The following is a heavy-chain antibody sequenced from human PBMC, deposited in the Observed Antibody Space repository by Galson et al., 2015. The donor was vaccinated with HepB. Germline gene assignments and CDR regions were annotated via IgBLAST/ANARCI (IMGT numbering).Heavy chain of an antibody. J-gene: IGHJ4*02. CDR2: IRRTGTPT. CDR1: GFRSSDYS. D-gene: IGHD2-8*02. CDR3: ARDLPGGPFPGAFDV. Sequence: SLRLSCAVSGFRSSDYSMNWVRQTPGKGLEWISYIRRTGTPTHYADSVRGRFVISRDNAKNSLYLQMNSLRDEDTAVYYCARDLPGGPFPGAFDVWGQGTLVTVSS. V-gene: IGHV3-48*02.